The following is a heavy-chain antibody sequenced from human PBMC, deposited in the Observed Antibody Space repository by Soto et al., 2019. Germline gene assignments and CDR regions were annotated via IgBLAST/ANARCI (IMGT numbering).Heavy chain of an antibody. J-gene: IGHJ4*02. CDR2: ICPGDSDT. D-gene: IGHD3-10*01. CDR1: GYSFTSYW. Sequence: GESLKISCKGSGYSFTSYWIGWVRQMPGKGLEWMGIICPGDSDTRYSPSFQGQVTISADKSISTAYLQWSSLKASDTAMYYCASLGSSMVRGSTASFDYWGQGTLVTVSS. CDR3: ASLGSSMVRGSTASFDY. V-gene: IGHV5-51*01.